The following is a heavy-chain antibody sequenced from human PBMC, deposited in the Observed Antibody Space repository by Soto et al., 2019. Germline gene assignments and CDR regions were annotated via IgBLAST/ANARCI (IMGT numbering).Heavy chain of an antibody. D-gene: IGHD6-19*01. CDR1: GGTFSSYA. V-gene: IGHV1-69*01. J-gene: IGHJ3*02. CDR2: IIPIFGTA. Sequence: QVQLVQSGAEVKKPGSSVKVSCKASGGTFSSYAISWVRQAPGQGLEWMGGIIPIFGTANYAQKFQGRVTITADESTSTAYMELSSLRSEDTAVYYWARGRESDEYSSGWHDAFDIWGQGTMVTVSS. CDR3: ARGRESDEYSSGWHDAFDI.